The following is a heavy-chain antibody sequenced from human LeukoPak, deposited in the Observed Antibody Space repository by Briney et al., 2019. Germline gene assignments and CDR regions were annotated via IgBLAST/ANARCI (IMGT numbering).Heavy chain of an antibody. Sequence: GASVKVSFKASGGTFISYAISWVGQAPGQGRERMGGSIPIFGTANYAQKFQRRVTITTDESTSTAYMELSSLRSEDTAVYYCARDGYCSGGSCPFDYGGQGTLSTVS. CDR2: SIPIFGTA. V-gene: IGHV1-69*05. CDR1: GGTFISYA. CDR3: ARDGYCSGGSCPFDY. J-gene: IGHJ4*02. D-gene: IGHD2-15*01.